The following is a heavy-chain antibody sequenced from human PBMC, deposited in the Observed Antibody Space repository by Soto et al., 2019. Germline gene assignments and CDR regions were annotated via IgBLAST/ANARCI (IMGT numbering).Heavy chain of an antibody. CDR3: AKDKGPRNCSTRNCFWVALGMDV. J-gene: IGHJ6*02. Sequence: EVQLVESGGGLVQPGRSLTLSCAASGFTFDDYAMHWVRQAPGKGLEWVSGISWNSDTIGYADSVRGRFTISRDNAEKSLYLQMNSLAAEDTALYYCAKDKGPRNCSTRNCFWVALGMDVWGQGTTVTVSS. V-gene: IGHV3-9*01. CDR1: GFTFDDYA. D-gene: IGHD2-2*01. CDR2: ISWNSDTI.